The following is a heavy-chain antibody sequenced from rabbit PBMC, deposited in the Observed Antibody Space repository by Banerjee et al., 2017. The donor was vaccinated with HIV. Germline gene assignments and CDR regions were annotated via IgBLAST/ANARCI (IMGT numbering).Heavy chain of an antibody. Sequence: QEQLKETGGGLVQPGGSLTLSCKASGFDFSNYYMSWVRQAPGKGLEWIGYIDPGFGITYYANWAKGRFTISKTSSTTVTLQMTSLTAADTATYFCARDLAGVIGWNFNLWGPGTLVTVS. V-gene: IGHV1S45*01. CDR1: GFDFSNYYM. CDR2: IDPGFGIT. D-gene: IGHD4-1*01. J-gene: IGHJ4*01. CDR3: ARDLAGVIGWNFNL.